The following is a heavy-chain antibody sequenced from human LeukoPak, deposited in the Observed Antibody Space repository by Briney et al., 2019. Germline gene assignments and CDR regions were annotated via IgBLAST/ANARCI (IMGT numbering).Heavy chain of an antibody. CDR1: GGSISSGGYS. Sequence: PSETLSLTCAVSGGSISSGGYSWSWIRQPPGKGLEWIGYIYHSGSTYYNPSLKSRVTISVDTSKNQFSLKLSSVTAADTAVYYCARDSFSAGMATMFGHWGQGTLVTVSS. V-gene: IGHV4-30-2*01. J-gene: IGHJ4*02. CDR2: IYHSGST. D-gene: IGHD5-24*01. CDR3: ARDSFSAGMATMFGH.